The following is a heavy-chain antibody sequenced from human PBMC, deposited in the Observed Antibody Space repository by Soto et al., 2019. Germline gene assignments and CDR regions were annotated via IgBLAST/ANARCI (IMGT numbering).Heavy chain of an antibody. V-gene: IGHV4-31*03. J-gene: IGHJ6*03. D-gene: IGHD3-10*01. CDR2: IYYSGST. CDR1: GGSISSGGYY. Sequence: PSETLSLTCTVSGGSISSGGYYWSWIRQHPGKGLEWIGYIYYSGSTYYNPSLKSRVTISVDTSKNQFSLKLSSVTAADTAVYYCARGTTSSLYYYYMDVWGKGTTVTVSS. CDR3: ARGTTSSLYYYYMDV.